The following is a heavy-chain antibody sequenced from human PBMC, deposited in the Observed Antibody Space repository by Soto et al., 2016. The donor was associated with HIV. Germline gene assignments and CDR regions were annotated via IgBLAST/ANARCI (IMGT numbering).Heavy chain of an antibody. CDR3: ADDDDNYYSGHFDH. J-gene: IGHJ4*02. D-gene: IGHD3-10*01. CDR2: IYYNGTI. V-gene: IGHV4-59*03. CDR1: NGSFTSYY. Sequence: QLQESGPGLVIPSETLSLTCAVSNGSFTSYYWTWIRQPPGKGLEWIGCIYYNGTINYNSSLKSRLTISVNRSRKQFSLKVTSVTAADTAIYYCADDDDNYYSGHFDHWGQGALV.